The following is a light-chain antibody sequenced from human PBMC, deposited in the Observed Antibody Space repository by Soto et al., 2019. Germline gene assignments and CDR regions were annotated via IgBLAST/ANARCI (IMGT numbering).Light chain of an antibody. V-gene: IGKV1-9*01. Sequence: DIQLTQSPSFLSASVGDRVTITCRASQGISSYLAWYQQKPGKVPKLLIYVASTLQSGVPSRFSGSGSGTQFTLTVSSLQPEAFATYYCQQGNSYPYTFGQGTKLYIK. CDR2: VAS. J-gene: IGKJ2*01. CDR1: QGISSY. CDR3: QQGNSYPYT.